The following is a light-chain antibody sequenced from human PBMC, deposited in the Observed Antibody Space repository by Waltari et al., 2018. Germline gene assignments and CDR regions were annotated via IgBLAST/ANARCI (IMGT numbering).Light chain of an antibody. CDR3: QQYDGEVVT. CDR1: QSVTSIS. V-gene: IGKV3-20*01. Sequence: DIVLTQSPGTLSLSPGERATPPCRPNQSVTSISLTWYQQKLGQAPSLLIYGTSSRATGIPDRFSGSGSGTDFTLTISRLEPEDFVVYYCQQYDGEVVTFGGGTKVEI. CDR2: GTS. J-gene: IGKJ4*01.